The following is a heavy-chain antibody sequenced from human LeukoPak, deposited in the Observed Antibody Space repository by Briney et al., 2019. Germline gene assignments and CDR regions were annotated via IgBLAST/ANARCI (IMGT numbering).Heavy chain of an antibody. J-gene: IGHJ4*02. CDR3: ARGRRAAAATLHY. D-gene: IGHD6-13*01. V-gene: IGHV1-8*01. CDR2: MNPNSGNT. Sequence: ASVKVSCKASGYTFPSYDINWVRQATGQGLEWMGWMNPNSGNTGYAQKFQGRVTMTRNTSISTAYMELSSLRPEDTAVYYCARGRRAAAATLHYWGQGTLVTVSS. CDR1: GYTFPSYD.